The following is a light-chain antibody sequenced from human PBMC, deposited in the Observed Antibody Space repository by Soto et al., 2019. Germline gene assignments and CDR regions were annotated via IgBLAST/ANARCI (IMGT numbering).Light chain of an antibody. CDR2: EVS. CDR1: SSDVGGYNY. CDR3: SSYTSSSDWV. Sequence: QSVLTQPASVSGSPGQSITISCTGTSSDVGGYNYVSWYQQHPGKAPKLMIYEVSHRPSGVSNRFSASKSGNTASLTTSGLQAEDEADYYCSSYTSSSDWVFGGGTKLTVL. V-gene: IGLV2-14*01. J-gene: IGLJ3*02.